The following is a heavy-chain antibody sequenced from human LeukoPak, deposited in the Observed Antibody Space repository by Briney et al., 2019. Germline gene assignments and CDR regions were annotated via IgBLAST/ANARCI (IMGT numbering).Heavy chain of an antibody. CDR1: GGSISSSSYY. CDR2: IYYSGST. J-gene: IGHJ6*03. Sequence: SETLSLTCTVSGGSISSSSYYWGWIRQPPGKGLEWIGSIYYSGSTYYNPSLKSRVTISVDTSKNQFSLKLSSVTAADTAVYYCARAPPAVLKYYYYYMDVWGKGTTVTVSS. CDR3: ARAPPAVLKYYYYYMDV. D-gene: IGHD2/OR15-2a*01. V-gene: IGHV4-39*01.